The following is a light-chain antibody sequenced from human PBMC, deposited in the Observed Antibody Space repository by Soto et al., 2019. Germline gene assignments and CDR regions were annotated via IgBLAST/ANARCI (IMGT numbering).Light chain of an antibody. V-gene: IGKV1-5*03. CDR3: QHYNSYPEA. CDR2: KAS. CDR1: QTISSW. J-gene: IGKJ1*01. Sequence: DIQMTQSPSTLSVSVGDRVTITCGASQTISSWLAWYQQKPGKAPKLLIYKASTLKSGVPSRFSGSGSGTEFTLTISSMKTDDFETYYCQHYNSYPEAFGHGTKVDIK.